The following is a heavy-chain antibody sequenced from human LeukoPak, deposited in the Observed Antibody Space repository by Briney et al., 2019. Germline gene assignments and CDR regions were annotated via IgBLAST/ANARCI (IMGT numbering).Heavy chain of an antibody. CDR2: IIPIFGTA. Sequence: SVKVSCKASGATFSSYAISWVRQAPGQGLEWMGGIIPIFGTANYAQKFQGRVTITADESTSTAYMELSSLRSEDTAVYYCARSNYYDSSGYYHGVDYWGQGTLVTVSS. V-gene: IGHV1-69*13. J-gene: IGHJ4*02. D-gene: IGHD3-22*01. CDR3: ARSNYYDSSGYYHGVDY. CDR1: GATFSSYA.